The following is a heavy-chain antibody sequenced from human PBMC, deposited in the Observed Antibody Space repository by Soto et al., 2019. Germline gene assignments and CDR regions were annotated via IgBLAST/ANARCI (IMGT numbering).Heavy chain of an antibody. CDR1: GYSFTSYW. D-gene: IGHD3-3*01. CDR2: IYPGDSDT. J-gene: IGHJ4*02. CDR3: ARHNEWRPIFGVVTPLYYFDY. Sequence: GESLKISCKGSGYSFTSYWIGWVRQMPGKGLEWMGIIYPGDSDTRYSPSFQGQVTISADKSISTAYLQWSSLKASDTAMYYCARHNEWRPIFGVVTPLYYFDYWGQGTLVTVSS. V-gene: IGHV5-51*01.